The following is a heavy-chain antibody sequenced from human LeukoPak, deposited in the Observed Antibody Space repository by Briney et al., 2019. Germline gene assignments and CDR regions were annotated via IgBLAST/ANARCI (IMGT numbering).Heavy chain of an antibody. CDR1: GFTFSSYA. J-gene: IGHJ4*02. CDR3: ARVEQQLDTTNFDY. D-gene: IGHD6-13*01. Sequence: PGGSLRLSCAASGFTFSSYAMSWVRQAPGKGLEWVSATSGSGGSTYYADSVKGRFTISRDNSKNTLYLQMNSLRAEDTAVYYCARVEQQLDTTNFDYWGQGTLVTVSS. CDR2: TSGSGGST. V-gene: IGHV3-23*01.